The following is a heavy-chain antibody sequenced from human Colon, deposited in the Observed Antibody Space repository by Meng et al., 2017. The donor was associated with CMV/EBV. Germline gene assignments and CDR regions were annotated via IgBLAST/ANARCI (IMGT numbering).Heavy chain of an antibody. J-gene: IGHJ4*02. CDR3: ARDTGTTGTGSLYDY. D-gene: IGHD1-1*01. V-gene: IGHV4-4*07. CDR1: GVSIGSYY. CDR2: IHTTDST. Sequence: VRLQGSGPGLVKASESLSLSCTVSGVSIGSYYWNWMRQPDGKGLECIGRIHTTDSTNYNPSLKSRVTISVDTSKNHYSLKLTSVTAADTAVYYCARDTGTTGTGSLYDYWGQGILVAVSS.